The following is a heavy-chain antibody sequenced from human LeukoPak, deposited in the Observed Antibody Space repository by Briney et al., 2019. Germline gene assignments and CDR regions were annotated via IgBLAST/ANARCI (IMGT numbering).Heavy chain of an antibody. D-gene: IGHD2-2*01. CDR3: ARGRLPQLGYCSSTSCLAHYYYYYGMDV. J-gene: IGHJ6*02. CDR2: IIPIFGTA. CDR1: GYTFTGYY. Sequence: GASVKVSCKASGYTFTGYYMHWVRQAPGQGLEWIGGIIPIFGTANYAQKFQGRVTITADESTSTAYMELSSLRSEDTAVYYCARGRLPQLGYCSSTSCLAHYYYYYGMDVWGQGTTVTVSS. V-gene: IGHV1-69*13.